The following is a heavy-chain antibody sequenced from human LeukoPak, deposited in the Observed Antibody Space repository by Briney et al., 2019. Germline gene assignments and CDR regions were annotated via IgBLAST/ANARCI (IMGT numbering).Heavy chain of an antibody. CDR3: TTGELGGKY. CDR1: GFTFSSYS. D-gene: IGHD2/OR15-2a*01. V-gene: IGHV3-48*02. Sequence: PGGSLRLSCAAPGFTFSSYSMNWVRQAPGKGLEWISYISSSSSSIYYADSVKGRFTISGDNAKNSLYLQMNSLRDEDTAVYYCTTGELGGKYWGQGCLVSVSS. CDR2: ISSSSSSI. J-gene: IGHJ4*02.